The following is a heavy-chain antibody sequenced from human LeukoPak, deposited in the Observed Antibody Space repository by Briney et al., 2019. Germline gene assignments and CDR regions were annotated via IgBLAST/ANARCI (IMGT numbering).Heavy chain of an antibody. CDR3: VKDQWQGYFDWSQSYSGAFDI. CDR1: GFTFSSYA. CDR2: ISGSGGST. Sequence: QAGGSLRLSCAASGFTFSSYAMSWVRQAPGKGLEWVSAISGSGGSTYYADSVKGRFTISRDNSKNTLYLQMSSLRAEDTAVYYCVKDQWQGYFDWSQSYSGAFDIWGQGTMVTVSS. D-gene: IGHD3-9*01. V-gene: IGHV3-23*01. J-gene: IGHJ3*02.